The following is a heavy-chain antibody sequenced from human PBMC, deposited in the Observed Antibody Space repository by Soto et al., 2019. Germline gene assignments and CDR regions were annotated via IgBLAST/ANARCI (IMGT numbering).Heavy chain of an antibody. CDR2: IIPIFGTA. J-gene: IGHJ4*02. CDR1: GGTFSSYA. D-gene: IGHD6-13*01. CDR3: ARVWQQLPLFDY. Sequence: ASVKVSCKASGGTFSSYAISWVRQAPGQGLEWMGGIIPIFGTANYAQKFQGRVTITADESTSTAYMELSSLRSEDTAVYYCARVWQQLPLFDYWGQGXLVTVSS. V-gene: IGHV1-69*13.